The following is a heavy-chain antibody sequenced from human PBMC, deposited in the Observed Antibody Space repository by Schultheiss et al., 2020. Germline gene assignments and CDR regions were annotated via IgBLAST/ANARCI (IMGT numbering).Heavy chain of an antibody. J-gene: IGHJ6*03. V-gene: IGHV1-2*06. CDR3: ARENSSSWYGRVYYYYYYMDV. D-gene: IGHD6-13*01. CDR1: GYTFTSYY. Sequence: ASVKVSCKASGYTFTSYYMHWVRQAPGQGLEWMGRINPNSGGTNYAQKFQGRVTMTRDTSISTAYMELSRLRSDDTAVYYCARENSSSWYGRVYYYYYYMDVWGKGTTVTVSS. CDR2: INPNSGGT.